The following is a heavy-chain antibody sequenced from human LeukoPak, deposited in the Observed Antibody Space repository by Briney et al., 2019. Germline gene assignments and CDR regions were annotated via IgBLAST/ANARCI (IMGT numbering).Heavy chain of an antibody. CDR2: IYYSGST. CDR3: ARRGAPEDAFDI. D-gene: IGHD2-15*01. V-gene: IGHV4-39*07. CDR1: GGSISSSSYY. J-gene: IGHJ3*02. Sequence: MASETLSLTCTVSGGSISSSSYYWGWIRQPPGKGLEWIGSIYYSGSTYYNPSLKSRVTISVDTSKNQFSLKLSSVTAADTAVYYCARRGAPEDAFDIWGQGTMVTVSS.